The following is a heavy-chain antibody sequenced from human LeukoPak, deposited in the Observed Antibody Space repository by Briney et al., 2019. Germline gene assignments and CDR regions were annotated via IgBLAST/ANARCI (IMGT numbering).Heavy chain of an antibody. V-gene: IGHV4-34*01. J-gene: IGHJ6*02. CDR2: INHSGST. Sequence: MASETLSLTCTVSGGSISSYYWSWIRQPPGKGLEWIGEINHSGSTNYNPSLKSRVTISVDTSKNQFSLKLSSVTAADTAVYYCARGPPTYYYGSGSYRRAYYYYGMDVWGQGTTVTVSS. CDR1: GGSISSYY. D-gene: IGHD3-10*01. CDR3: ARGPPTYYYGSGSYRRAYYYYGMDV.